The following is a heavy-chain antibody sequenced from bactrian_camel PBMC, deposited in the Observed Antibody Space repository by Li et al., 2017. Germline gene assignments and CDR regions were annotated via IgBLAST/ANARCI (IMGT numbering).Heavy chain of an antibody. V-gene: IGHV3S55*01. CDR2: VDSDGKT. Sequence: HVQLVESGGGSVQAGESLRLSCAASGYTDNKYSMGWFCQAPGKERERVAAVDSDGKTLYADSVKGRFTISKDNANNTLYLQMNSLKPEDTAMYYCAAVGGCCYTGGVLEADFGYWGQGTQVTVS. CDR1: GYTDNKYS. D-gene: IGHD2*01. J-gene: IGHJ6*01. CDR3: AAVGGCCYTGGVLEADFGY.